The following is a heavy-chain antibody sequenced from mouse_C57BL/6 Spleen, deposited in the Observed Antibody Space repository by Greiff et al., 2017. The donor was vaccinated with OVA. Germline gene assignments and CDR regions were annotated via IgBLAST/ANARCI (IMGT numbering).Heavy chain of an antibody. CDR2: IDPSDSYT. Sequence: VQLQQPGAELVKPGASVKLSCKASGYTFTSYWMQWVKQRPGQGLEWIGEIDPSDSYTNYNQKFKGKATLTVDTSSSTAYMQLSSLTSEDSAVYYCARSNYDGYYGYFDVWGTGTTVTVSS. D-gene: IGHD2-3*01. J-gene: IGHJ1*03. V-gene: IGHV1-50*01. CDR1: GYTFTSYW. CDR3: ARSNYDGYYGYFDV.